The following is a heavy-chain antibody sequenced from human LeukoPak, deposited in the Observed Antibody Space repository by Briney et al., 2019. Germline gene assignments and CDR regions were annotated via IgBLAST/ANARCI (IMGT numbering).Heavy chain of an antibody. CDR1: GGSISSSSYY. V-gene: IGHV4-39*07. D-gene: IGHD5-12*01. J-gene: IGHJ4*02. CDR3: ARSGSGYLRYYFDY. Sequence: SETLSLTCTVSGGSISSSSYYWGWIRQPPGKGLKWIGSMYSSGSTYYNPSLKSRVTISVDTSKNQFSLKLSSVTAADTAVYYCARSGSGYLRYYFDYWGQGTLVTVSS. CDR2: MYSSGST.